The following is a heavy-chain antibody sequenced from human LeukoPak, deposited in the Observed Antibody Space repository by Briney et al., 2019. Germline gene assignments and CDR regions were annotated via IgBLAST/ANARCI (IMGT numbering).Heavy chain of an antibody. J-gene: IGHJ6*03. CDR1: GFTFDDYA. V-gene: IGHV3-21*01. Sequence: GGSLRLSCAASGFTFDDYAMHWVRQAPGKGVEWVSSISSSSSYIYYADSVKGRFTISRDNARKSLYLQMNSLRAEDTAVYYCARATWDPNYYYYMDVWGKGTTVTISS. CDR2: ISSSSSYI. CDR3: ARATWDPNYYYYMDV. D-gene: IGHD1-26*01.